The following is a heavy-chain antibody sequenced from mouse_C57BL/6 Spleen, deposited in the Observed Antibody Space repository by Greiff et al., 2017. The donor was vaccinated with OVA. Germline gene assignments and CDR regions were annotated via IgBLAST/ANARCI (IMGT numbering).Heavy chain of an antibody. CDR3: TRYYGSSFDY. Sequence: VKLVESGAELVRPGASVTLSCKASGYTFTDYEMHWVKQTPVHGLEWIGAIDPETGGTAYNQKFKGKAILTADKSSSTAYMELRSLTSEDSAVYYCTRYYGSSFDYWGQGTTLTVSS. D-gene: IGHD1-1*01. J-gene: IGHJ2*01. CDR1: GYTFTDYE. V-gene: IGHV1-15*01. CDR2: IDPETGGT.